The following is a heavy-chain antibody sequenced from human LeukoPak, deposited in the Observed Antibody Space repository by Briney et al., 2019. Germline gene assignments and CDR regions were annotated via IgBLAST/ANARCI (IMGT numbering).Heavy chain of an antibody. V-gene: IGHV3-53*01. CDR3: ARRAGAYSHPYDY. Sequence: GGSLRLSCTVSGFTVSSNSMSWVRQAPGKGLEWVSFIYSDNTHYSDSVKGRFTISRDNSKNTLYLQMNSLRAQDTAVYYCARRAGAYSHPYDYWGQGTLVTVSS. D-gene: IGHD4/OR15-4a*01. CDR2: IYSDNT. J-gene: IGHJ4*02. CDR1: GFTVSSNS.